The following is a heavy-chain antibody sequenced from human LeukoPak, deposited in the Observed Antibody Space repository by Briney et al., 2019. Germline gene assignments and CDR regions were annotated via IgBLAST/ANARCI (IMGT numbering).Heavy chain of an antibody. CDR2: INHSGST. D-gene: IGHD3-9*01. Sequence: SETLSLNCAVYGGSFSGYYWSWIRQPPGKGLEWIGEINHSGSTNYNPSLKSRVTISVDTSKNQFSLKLNSVTAADTAVYYCARDYDVLTAYPPTQLFDPWGQGTLVTVSS. J-gene: IGHJ5*02. CDR1: GGSFSGYY. V-gene: IGHV4-34*01. CDR3: ARDYDVLTAYPPTQLFDP.